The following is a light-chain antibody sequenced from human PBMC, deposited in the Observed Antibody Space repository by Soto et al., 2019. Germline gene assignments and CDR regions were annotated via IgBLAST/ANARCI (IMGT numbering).Light chain of an antibody. J-gene: IGKJ1*01. V-gene: IGKV1-5*03. Sequence: DIQMNQSPAIVSASVGDRVTITCRASQSISSWLAWYQQKPGKAPKILIYKASSLESGVPSRFSGSGSGTDFTLTISSLQPEDFATYYCQQSYSTPWTCGQGTKVDI. CDR2: KAS. CDR3: QQSYSTPWT. CDR1: QSISSW.